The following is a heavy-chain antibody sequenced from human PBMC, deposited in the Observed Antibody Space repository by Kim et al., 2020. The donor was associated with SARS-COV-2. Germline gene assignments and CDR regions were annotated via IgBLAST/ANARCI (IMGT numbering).Heavy chain of an antibody. Sequence: YADSVRCRITISRGNSKNPLDRHMNSLRAEDTAVYYCAKSLPGYHPYKDVWGKGTMVTVSS. CDR3: AKSLPGYHPYKDV. D-gene: IGHD2-2*01. V-gene: IGHV3-23*01. J-gene: IGHJ6*03.